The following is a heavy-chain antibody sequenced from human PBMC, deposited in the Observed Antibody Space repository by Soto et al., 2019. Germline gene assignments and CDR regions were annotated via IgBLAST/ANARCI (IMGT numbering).Heavy chain of an antibody. CDR1: GFTFSGKKY. J-gene: IGHJ3*02. V-gene: IGHV3-53*01. CDR3: ATWLLQEHAFDI. CDR2: LYSTDGT. D-gene: IGHD2-15*01. Sequence: DVQLVESGGGLIQPGGSLRLSCAASGFTFSGKKYLTWVRQAPGKGLEWVSALYSTDGTYYADSVKGRFSTSKDNTKNTFYLQLNSLRPDDTAVYHWATWLLQEHAFDIWGLGTMVTVSS.